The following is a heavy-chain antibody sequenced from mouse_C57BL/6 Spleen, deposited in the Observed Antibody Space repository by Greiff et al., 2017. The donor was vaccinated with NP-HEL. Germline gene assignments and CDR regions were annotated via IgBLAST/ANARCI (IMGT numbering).Heavy chain of an antibody. D-gene: IGHD2-4*01. Sequence: DVKLVESGGGLVKPGGSLKLSCAASGFTFSDYGMHWVRQAPEKGLEWVAYISSGSSTIYYADTVKGRFTISRDNAKNTLFLQMTSLRSEDTAMYYCATYDYEGFAYWGQGTLVTVSA. CDR1: GFTFSDYG. CDR2: ISSGSSTI. CDR3: ATYDYEGFAY. J-gene: IGHJ3*01. V-gene: IGHV5-17*01.